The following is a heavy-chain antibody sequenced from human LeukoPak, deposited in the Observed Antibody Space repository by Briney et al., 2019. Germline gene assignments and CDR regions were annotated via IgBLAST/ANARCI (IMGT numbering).Heavy chain of an antibody. J-gene: IGHJ4*02. CDR2: IRYDGSNK. CDR1: GFTFSSFE. CDR3: ASQAREQLDY. Sequence: GGSLRLSCAASGFTFSSFEMNWVRQAPGKGLEWVAFIRYDGSNKYYADSVKGRFTISRDNSKNTLYLQMNSLRAEDTAVYYCASQAREQLDYWGQGTLVTVSS. V-gene: IGHV3-30*02. D-gene: IGHD6-13*01.